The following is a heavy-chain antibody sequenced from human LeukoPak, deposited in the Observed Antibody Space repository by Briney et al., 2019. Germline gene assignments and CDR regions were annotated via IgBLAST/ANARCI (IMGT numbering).Heavy chain of an antibody. CDR3: ARYGSGSSYYYYYMDV. V-gene: IGHV4-39*06. CDR1: GGSISTSSYY. CDR2: IFYSGST. Sequence: SETLSLTCTVSGGSISTSSYYWGWVRQPPGKGLEWIGNIFYSGSTYYNPSLKSRVTISVDTSKNQFTLKLSSVTAADTAVYYCARYGSGSSYYYYYMDVWGKGTTVTISS. D-gene: IGHD3-10*01. J-gene: IGHJ6*03.